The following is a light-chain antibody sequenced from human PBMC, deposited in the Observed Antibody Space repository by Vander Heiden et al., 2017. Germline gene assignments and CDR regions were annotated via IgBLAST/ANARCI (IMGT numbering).Light chain of an antibody. CDR1: TIDFGFYNY. Sequence: TTIDFGFYNYVYCYQQHPGKSPKLMIYNVSNRPSGVSNRFSGSKSGNTASLTISGLQDEDEADYYCTSYTISSTRVFGGGTKLTVL. CDR2: NVS. J-gene: IGLJ3*02. V-gene: IGLV2-14*03. CDR3: TSYTISSTRV.